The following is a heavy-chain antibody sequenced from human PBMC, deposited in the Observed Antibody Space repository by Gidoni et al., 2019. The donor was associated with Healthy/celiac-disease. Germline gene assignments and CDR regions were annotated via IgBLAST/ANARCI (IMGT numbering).Heavy chain of an antibody. V-gene: IGHV3-49*04. Sequence: EVQLVASGGGLVQTGRSLRLSCPASGVTFGDSAMSWVRQAPGKGLEWVGFIRSKAYGGTTEYAASVKGRFTISRDDSKSIAYLQTNSLKTEDTAVYYCTSDSGCSGGSCYLGFDYWGQGTLVTVSS. J-gene: IGHJ4*02. CDR2: IRSKAYGGTT. CDR3: TSDSGCSGGSCYLGFDY. D-gene: IGHD2-15*01. CDR1: GVTFGDSA.